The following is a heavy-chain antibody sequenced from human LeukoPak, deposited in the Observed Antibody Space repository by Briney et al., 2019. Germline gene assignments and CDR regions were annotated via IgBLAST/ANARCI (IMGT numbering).Heavy chain of an antibody. J-gene: IGHJ4*02. CDR3: ARGGYWGDYVFDF. D-gene: IGHD4-17*01. Sequence: GRSLRLSCAASGFTFSRNGMHWVRQAPGKGLEWVAAISYDGSNKWHADSVKGRFTISRDNSKHTLYLQMNRLRAEDTAVYYCARGGYWGDYVFDFWGPGTLVTVSS. CDR1: GFTFSRNG. V-gene: IGHV3-30*03. CDR2: ISYDGSNK.